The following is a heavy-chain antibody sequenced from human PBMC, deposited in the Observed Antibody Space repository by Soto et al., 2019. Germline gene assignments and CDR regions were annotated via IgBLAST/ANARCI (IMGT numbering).Heavy chain of an antibody. CDR2: ISRGGGST. J-gene: IGHJ5*02. Sequence: EVQLLESGGGLVQPGGSLRLSCAASGFTFSSYAMSWVRQAPGKGLEWVSVISRGGGSTYYADSAKGRFTISRDNSKNTLYLQVNSLRAEDTAVYYCAKGTYSKGFDPWGQGTLVTVSS. D-gene: IGHD4-4*01. CDR3: AKGTYSKGFDP. CDR1: GFTFSSYA. V-gene: IGHV3-23*01.